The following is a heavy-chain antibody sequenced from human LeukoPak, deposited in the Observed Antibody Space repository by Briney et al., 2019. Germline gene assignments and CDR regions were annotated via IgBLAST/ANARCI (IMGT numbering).Heavy chain of an antibody. CDR1: GFTFSSYW. CDR3: ARDRYSSGWYGY. V-gene: IGHV3-74*01. J-gene: IGHJ4*02. D-gene: IGHD6-19*01. CDR2: INSDGSST. Sequence: GGSLRLSCAASGFTFSSYWMHWVRQAPGKGLVWVSRINSDGSSTSYADSVKGRFTISRDNAKNTLYLQMNSLRAEDTVVYYCARDRYSSGWYGYGGQGTLVTVSS.